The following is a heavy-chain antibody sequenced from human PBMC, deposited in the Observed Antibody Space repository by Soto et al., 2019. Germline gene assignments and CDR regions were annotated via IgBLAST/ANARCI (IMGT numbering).Heavy chain of an antibody. Sequence: WGSLRLSCAASGFTFIDHHMDFFRQAPGKGLEWVGRARNKAHSYTTAYAASVKGRFTISRDDSKNSLSLQMNSLKTEDTAVYFCARLMGTSFDLWGQGTLVTVSS. D-gene: IGHD2-8*01. CDR2: ARNKAHSYTT. CDR3: ARLMGTSFDL. V-gene: IGHV3-72*01. CDR1: GFTFIDHH. J-gene: IGHJ4*02.